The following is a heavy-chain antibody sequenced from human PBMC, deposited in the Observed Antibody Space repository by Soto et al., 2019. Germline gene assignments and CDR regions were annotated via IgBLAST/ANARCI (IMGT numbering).Heavy chain of an antibody. CDR1: GFTVSSNY. J-gene: IGHJ4*02. D-gene: IGHD3-10*01. CDR2: IYSGGST. V-gene: IGHV3-53*01. CDR3: AREESITMAYY. Sequence: PGGSLRLSCAASGFTVSSNYMSWVRQAPGKGLEWVSVIYSGGSTYYADSVKGRFTISRDNSKNTLYLQMNSLRAEDTAVYYCAREESITMAYYWGQGTLVTVSS.